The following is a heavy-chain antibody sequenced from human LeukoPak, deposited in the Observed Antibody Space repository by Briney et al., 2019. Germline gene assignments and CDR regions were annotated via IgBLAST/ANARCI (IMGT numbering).Heavy chain of an antibody. CDR2: IIPIFGTA. D-gene: IGHD4-23*01. CDR1: GGTFSSYA. J-gene: IGHJ4*02. V-gene: IGHV1-69*13. Sequence: EASVKVSCKASGGTFSSYAISWVRQAPGQGLEWMGGIIPIFGTANYAQKFQGRVTITADESTSTAYMELSSLRSEDTAVYYCWGYGSNSTLGRKPFDYWGQGTLVTVSS. CDR3: WGYGSNSTLGRKPFDY.